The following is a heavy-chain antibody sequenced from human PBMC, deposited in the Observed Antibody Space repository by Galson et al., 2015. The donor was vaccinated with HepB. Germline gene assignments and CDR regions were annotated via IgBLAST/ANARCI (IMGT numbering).Heavy chain of an antibody. J-gene: IGHJ5*02. CDR3: ARGVPRGHSYDNYFDP. D-gene: IGHD5-18*01. V-gene: IGHV1-8*01. CDR2: MNPNSGNT. Sequence: SVKVSCKGSGYMFTSYSINWVRQAPGQGPEWMGWMNPNSGNTGYAQKFQGRVNMTRDTFINTAYMELSSLTSEDTAMYYCARGVPRGHSYDNYFDPWGQGTLITVSS. CDR1: GYMFTSYS.